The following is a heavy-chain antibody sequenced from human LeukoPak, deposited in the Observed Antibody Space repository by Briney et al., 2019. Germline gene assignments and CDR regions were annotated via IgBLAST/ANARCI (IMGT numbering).Heavy chain of an antibody. CDR2: ISGSGGST. V-gene: IGHV3-23*01. D-gene: IGHD3-22*01. CDR1: GFTFSSYA. CDR3: AKDPYYYDSSGYYYPTFFDY. Sequence: PGGSLKLSCAASGFTFSSYAMSWVRQAPGKGLEWVSAISGSGGSTYYADSVKGRFTIPRDNSKNTLYLQMNSLRAEDTAVYYCAKDPYYYDSSGYYYPTFFDYWGQGTLVTVSS. J-gene: IGHJ4*02.